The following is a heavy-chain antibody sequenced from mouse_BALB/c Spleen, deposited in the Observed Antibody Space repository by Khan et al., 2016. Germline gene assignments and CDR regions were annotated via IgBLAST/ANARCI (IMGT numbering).Heavy chain of an antibody. Sequence: EVKLLESGGGLVHPGGSLKLSCAASGFDFSRYWMSWVRQAPGKGLEWIGEINPDSYTINYTPSLKDKFIISSDNAKNTLYLHMSKVRSEDTALYYCARARYYGYLAYWGQGTLVTISA. CDR2: INPDSYTI. CDR3: ARARYYGYLAY. V-gene: IGHV4-1*02. CDR1: GFDFSRYW. J-gene: IGHJ3*01. D-gene: IGHD1-1*01.